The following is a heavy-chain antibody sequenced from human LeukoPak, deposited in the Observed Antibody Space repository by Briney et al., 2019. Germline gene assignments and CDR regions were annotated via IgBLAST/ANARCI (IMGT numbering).Heavy chain of an antibody. V-gene: IGHV3-30*02. Sequence: GGSLRLSCAASGFTFSSYGMHWVRQAPGKGLEWVAFIRYDGSNKYYADSVKGRFTISRDNSKNTLYLQMNSLRAEDTAVYYCAKDLRLFPRLITMVRGGAFDIWGQGTMVTVSS. CDR3: AKDLRLFPRLITMVRGGAFDI. CDR1: GFTFSSYG. J-gene: IGHJ3*02. CDR2: IRYDGSNK. D-gene: IGHD3-10*01.